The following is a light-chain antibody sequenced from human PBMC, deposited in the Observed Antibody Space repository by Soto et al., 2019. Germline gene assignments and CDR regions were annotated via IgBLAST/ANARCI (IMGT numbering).Light chain of an antibody. CDR2: DNS. CDR3: GTWDNSLSGGV. CDR1: SSNIGAHS. J-gene: IGLJ7*01. V-gene: IGLV1-51*02. Sequence: QSVLTQPPSLSAAPGHPVTIFCSGSSSNIGAHSVSWYQQLPGTAPKLLIYDNSERPSGVPDRFSGSKSGTSATLGITGLQTGDEADYYCGTWDNSLSGGVFGGGTQLTVL.